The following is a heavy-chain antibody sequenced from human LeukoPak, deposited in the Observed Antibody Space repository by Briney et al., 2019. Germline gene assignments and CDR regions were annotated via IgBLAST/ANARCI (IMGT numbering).Heavy chain of an antibody. CDR3: ARKAWFGELLPSGWFDP. CDR1: GGSISSSNW. Sequence: KASETLSLTCAVSGGSISSSNWWGWVRQPPGKGLEWIGEIYHSGSTNYNPSLKSRVTISVDKSKNQFSLKLSSVTAADTAVYYCARKAWFGELLPSGWFDPWGQGTLVTVSS. D-gene: IGHD3-10*01. J-gene: IGHJ5*02. CDR2: IYHSGST. V-gene: IGHV4-4*02.